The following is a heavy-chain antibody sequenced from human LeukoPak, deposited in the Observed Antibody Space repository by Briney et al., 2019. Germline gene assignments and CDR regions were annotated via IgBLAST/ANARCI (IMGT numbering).Heavy chain of an antibody. V-gene: IGHV3-21*04. D-gene: IGHD6-13*01. J-gene: IGHJ6*02. CDR3: ARYMSYSSSWYYYYGMDV. CDR2: ISSGSLYI. CDR1: GFTFSSYS. Sequence: GGSLRLSCAASGFTFSSYSIPWVRQAPGKGLEWVPSISSGSLYIYYADSVKGRFTISRDNAKNSLYLQMNSLRAEDTAVYYCARYMSYSSSWYYYYGMDVWGQGTTVTVSS.